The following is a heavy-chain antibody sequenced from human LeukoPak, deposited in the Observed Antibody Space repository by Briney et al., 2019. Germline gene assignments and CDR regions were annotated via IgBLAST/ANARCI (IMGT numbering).Heavy chain of an antibody. CDR3: ARDSSTSSFNWFDP. V-gene: IGHV1-18*01. CDR1: GYTFTSYG. Sequence: GASVKVSCKASGYTFTSYGISWVRQAPGQGLEWMGWISAYNGNTNYAQKLQGRVTMTTDTSTSTAYMELRSLRSDDTAVYYCARDSSTSSFNWFDPWGQGTLVTVSS. J-gene: IGHJ5*02. D-gene: IGHD2-2*01. CDR2: ISAYNGNT.